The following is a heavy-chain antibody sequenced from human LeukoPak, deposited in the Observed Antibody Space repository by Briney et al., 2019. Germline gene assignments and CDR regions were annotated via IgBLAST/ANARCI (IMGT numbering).Heavy chain of an antibody. CDR3: ARVIVGSSYYFDY. J-gene: IGHJ4*02. CDR1: GGSFSGYY. CDR2: INHSGST. Sequence: SETLSLTCAVYGGSFSGYYWSWIRQPPGKGLEWIGEINHSGSTNYNPSLKSRVTISVDTSKNQFSLKLSSVTAADTAVYYCARVIVGSSYYFDYWGQVTLVTVSS. V-gene: IGHV4-34*01. D-gene: IGHD6-13*01.